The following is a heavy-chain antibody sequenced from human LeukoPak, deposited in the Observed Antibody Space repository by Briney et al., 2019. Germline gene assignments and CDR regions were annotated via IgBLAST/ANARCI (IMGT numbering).Heavy chain of an antibody. J-gene: IGHJ3*02. Sequence: GGSLRLSCAASGSTFSLSWMHWVRRAPGKGLVWVSRINSGGSSTAYADSVKGRFTISRDDAKNTLYLQMNNLRAEDTALYYCAREVTASSFDILGQGTMVTVSS. CDR3: AREVTASSFDI. V-gene: IGHV3-74*01. D-gene: IGHD2-21*02. CDR2: INSGGSST. CDR1: GSTFSLSW.